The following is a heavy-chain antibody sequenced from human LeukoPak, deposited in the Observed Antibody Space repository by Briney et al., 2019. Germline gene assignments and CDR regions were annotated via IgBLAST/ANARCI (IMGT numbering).Heavy chain of an antibody. V-gene: IGHV4-59*01. CDR2: IYYSGST. CDR1: GDSISSYY. CDR3: AREDCSGTSCSEYV. D-gene: IGHD2-2*01. Sequence: PSETLSLTCTVSGDSISSYYWSWIRQSPGKGLEWIGYIYYSGSTNYNPSLKSRVTISVDTSKNQLSLKLSSVTAADTAVYYCAREDCSGTSCSEYVWGQGTTVTVSS. J-gene: IGHJ6*02.